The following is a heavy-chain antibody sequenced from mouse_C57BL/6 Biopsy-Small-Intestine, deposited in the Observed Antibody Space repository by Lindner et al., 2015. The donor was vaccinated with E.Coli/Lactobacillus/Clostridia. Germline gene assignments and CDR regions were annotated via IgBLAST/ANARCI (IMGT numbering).Heavy chain of an antibody. V-gene: IGHV1-9*01. Sequence: VQLQDSGTELMKPGASVKLSCKATGYTFTGYWIEWVKQRPGHGLEWIGEILPGSGRTSYNEKFKGKATLTADTSSNTAYMQLSSLTTEDSAIYYCARSWNWYFDVWGTGTTVTVSS. CDR3: ARSWNWYFDV. CDR2: ILPGSGRT. J-gene: IGHJ1*03. CDR1: GYTFTGYW.